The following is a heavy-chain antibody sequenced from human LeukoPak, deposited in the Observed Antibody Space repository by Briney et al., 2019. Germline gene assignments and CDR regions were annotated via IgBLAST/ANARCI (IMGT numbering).Heavy chain of an antibody. Sequence: GASVKVSCKTSGYTFTGYYMHWVRQAPGQGLEWMGWVNPNSGGTNYAQKFQGRVTMTRDTSISTAYMELSRLRSDDTAVYYCARNSPKLFDYWGQGTLVTVSS. V-gene: IGHV1-2*02. D-gene: IGHD2/OR15-2a*01. CDR1: GYTFTGYY. CDR2: VNPNSGGT. CDR3: ARNSPKLFDY. J-gene: IGHJ4*02.